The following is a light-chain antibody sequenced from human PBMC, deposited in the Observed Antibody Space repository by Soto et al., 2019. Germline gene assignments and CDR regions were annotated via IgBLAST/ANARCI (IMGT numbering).Light chain of an antibody. V-gene: IGKV1-39*01. CDR1: QSISSY. CDR2: AAS. J-gene: IGKJ2*01. CDR3: QQSYSIPVT. Sequence: DIQVTQYPSSLSASVGDRVTITCRASQSISSYLNWYQQKPGKAPKLLIHAASSLESGVPSRFSGSGSGTDFTLTISSLQPEDSATYYCQQSYSIPVTFGQGTKVDIK.